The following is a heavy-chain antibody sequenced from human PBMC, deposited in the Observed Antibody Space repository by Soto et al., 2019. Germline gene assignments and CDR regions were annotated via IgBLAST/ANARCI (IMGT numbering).Heavy chain of an antibody. J-gene: IGHJ4*02. CDR2: INHSGST. CDR1: GGSFSGYY. V-gene: IGHV4-34*01. CDR3: ARGYGYSSSWTYYFDY. Sequence: ETLSLTCAVYGGSFSGYYWSWIRQPPGKGLEWIGEINHSGSTNYNPSLKSRVTISVDTSKNQFSLKLSSVTAADTAVYYCARGYGYSSSWTYYFDYWGQGTLVTV. D-gene: IGHD6-13*01.